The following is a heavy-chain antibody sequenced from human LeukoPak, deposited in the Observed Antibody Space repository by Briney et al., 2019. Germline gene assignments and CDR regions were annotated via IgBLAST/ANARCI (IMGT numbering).Heavy chain of an antibody. V-gene: IGHV4-34*01. CDR2: INHSGST. J-gene: IGHJ5*02. CDR1: GGSFSGYY. Sequence: SETLSLTCAVYGGSFSGYYWSLIRQPAGKGLEWIGEINHSGSTNYNPSLKSRVTISVDTSKNQFSLKLSSVTAADTAVYYCARGFSSSWYPQWFDPWGQGTLVTVSS. D-gene: IGHD6-13*01. CDR3: ARGFSSSWYPQWFDP.